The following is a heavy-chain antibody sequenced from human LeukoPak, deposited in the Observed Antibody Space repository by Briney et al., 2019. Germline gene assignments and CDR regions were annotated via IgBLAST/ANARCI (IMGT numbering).Heavy chain of an antibody. CDR2: FDPEDGET. J-gene: IGHJ4*02. Sequence: GASVKVSCKVSGYTLIELSIHWVRQAPGKGLDWMGGFDPEDGETIYAQKFQGRVTMTEDTSTDTAYMELSSLRSEDTALYYCASHYENLSGYYIYYFDYWGQGTLVTVSS. V-gene: IGHV1-24*01. CDR1: GYTLIELS. CDR3: ASHYENLSGYYIYYFDY. D-gene: IGHD3-9*01.